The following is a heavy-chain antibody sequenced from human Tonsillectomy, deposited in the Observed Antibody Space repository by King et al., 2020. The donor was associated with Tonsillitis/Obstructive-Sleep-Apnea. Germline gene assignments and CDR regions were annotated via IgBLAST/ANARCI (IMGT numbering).Heavy chain of an antibody. CDR2: ISSSSCTV. V-gene: IGHV3-48*02. J-gene: IGHJ4*02. CDR3: AREWRSVATGTPKDC. D-gene: IGHD5-12*01. CDR1: GFTFSYYN. Sequence: DVQLVESGGGLVQPGGSLRLSCAASGFTFSYYNMNWVLQSPGQGLEWVSYISSSSCTVYYADSVKGRFTVSRDKANNSLYLQMNSLRDDDTAVYYCAREWRSVATGTPKDCWGQGTLVTVSS.